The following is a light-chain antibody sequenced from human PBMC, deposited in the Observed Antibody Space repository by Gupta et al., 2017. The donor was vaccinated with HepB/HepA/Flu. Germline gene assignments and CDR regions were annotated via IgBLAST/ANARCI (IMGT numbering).Light chain of an antibody. CDR2: SNN. CDR3: AAWDDSLNGWV. J-gene: IGLJ3*02. V-gene: IGLV1-44*01. CDR1: SSNIGSNT. Sequence: QSVLTQPPSASGTPGQRVTISCSGSSSNIGSNTVNWYQQLPGTAPKLLIYSNNQRPSGVPYRFSGSKSGTSASLAISGLQSEDEADYYCAAWDDSLNGWVVGGGTKRTVL.